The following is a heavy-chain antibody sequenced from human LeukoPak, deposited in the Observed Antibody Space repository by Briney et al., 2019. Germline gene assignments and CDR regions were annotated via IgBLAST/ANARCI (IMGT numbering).Heavy chain of an antibody. CDR2: ISSDSSYI. CDR3: VRGSYGAYDY. D-gene: IGHD4-17*01. V-gene: IGHV3-21*01. Sequence: TGGSLRLSCAASGFNFNTYTMNWVRRAPGKGLEWVSSISSDSSYIYYADAVHGRFTVSRDNAKYSLYLQMNSLRAEDTAVYYCVRGSYGAYDYWGQGSLVTVSS. J-gene: IGHJ4*02. CDR1: GFNFNTYT.